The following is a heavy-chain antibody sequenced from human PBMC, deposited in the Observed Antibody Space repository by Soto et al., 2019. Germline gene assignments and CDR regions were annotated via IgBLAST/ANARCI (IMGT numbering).Heavy chain of an antibody. CDR3: ARHRGGDSPPPA. CDR2: ISEASDYI. J-gene: IGHJ5*02. Sequence: PGESLKISCAASGFTFSGYSMDWVRQSPGKGLEWVASISEASDYIFYADSVKGRFTISRENARNSLYLQMSSLRAEDTAVYYCARHRGGDSPPPAWGQGALVTVSS. V-gene: IGHV3-21*01. CDR1: GFTFSGYS. D-gene: IGHD2-21*02.